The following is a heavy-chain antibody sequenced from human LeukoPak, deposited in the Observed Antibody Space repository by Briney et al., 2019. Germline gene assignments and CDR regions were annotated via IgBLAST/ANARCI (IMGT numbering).Heavy chain of an antibody. Sequence: GGSLRLSCAASGFTFSSYSMNWVRQAPGKGLEWVSGINWNGGSTGYADSVKGRFTISRDNAKNSLYLQMNSLRAEDTALYYCARVSRYYGPGSYYYYMDVWGKGTTVTVSS. CDR1: GFTFSSYS. J-gene: IGHJ6*03. CDR2: INWNGGST. D-gene: IGHD3-10*01. CDR3: ARVSRYYGPGSYYYYMDV. V-gene: IGHV3-20*04.